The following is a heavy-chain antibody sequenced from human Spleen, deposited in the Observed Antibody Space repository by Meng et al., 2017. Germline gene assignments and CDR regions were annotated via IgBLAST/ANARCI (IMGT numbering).Heavy chain of an antibody. CDR2: ISGSGGST. J-gene: IGHJ4*02. Sequence: GESLKISCAASGFTFNLYSVNWVRQAPGKGLEWVSAISGSGGSTYYADSVKGRFTISRDNSKDTFYLQMSSLRAEDTAEYYCANDAGCIPGTMFGYWGQGTLVTVSS. V-gene: IGHV3-23*01. CDR3: ANDAGCIPGTMFGY. CDR1: GFTFNLYS. D-gene: IGHD2-21*01.